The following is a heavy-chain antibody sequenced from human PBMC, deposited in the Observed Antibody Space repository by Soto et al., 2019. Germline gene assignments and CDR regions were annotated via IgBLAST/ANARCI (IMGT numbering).Heavy chain of an antibody. D-gene: IGHD4-17*01. J-gene: IGHJ6*02. CDR1: GFTVSSNY. Sequence: EVQLVESGGGLVQPGGSLRLSCAASGFTVSSNYMSWVRQAPGKGLEWVSVIYSGGSTYYADSVKGRFTISRDNSKNTLYLQMNSRRAEDTAVYYCARDLTVTTGYYYYGMDVWGQGTTVTVSS. CDR3: ARDLTVTTGYYYYGMDV. V-gene: IGHV3-66*01. CDR2: IYSGGST.